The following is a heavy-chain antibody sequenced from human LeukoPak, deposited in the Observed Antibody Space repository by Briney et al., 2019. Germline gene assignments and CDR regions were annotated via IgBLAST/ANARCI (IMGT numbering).Heavy chain of an antibody. CDR3: ARDLCSSGWYRCWFDP. V-gene: IGHV1-69*13. CDR2: IIPIFGTA. Sequence: GASVKVSCKASGGTFSSYAISWVRQAPGQGLEWMGGIIPIFGTANYAQKFQGRVTITADESTSTAYMELSSLRSEDTAVHYCARDLCSSGWYRCWFDPWGQGTLVTISS. J-gene: IGHJ5*02. CDR1: GGTFSSYA. D-gene: IGHD6-19*01.